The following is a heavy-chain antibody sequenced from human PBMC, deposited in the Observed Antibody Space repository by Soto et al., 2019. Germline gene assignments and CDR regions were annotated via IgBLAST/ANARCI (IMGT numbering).Heavy chain of an antibody. J-gene: IGHJ5*01. CDR2: MNPLNDLSKT. D-gene: IGHD3-3*01. CDR1: GYSFTNHD. Sequence: QVQLVQSGAEVKRPGASVKVSCKASGYSFTNHDIIWVRQPAGQGLEWMGWMNPLNDLSKTTYLPTFRGRVVMTMDTFLSTAYLELSGLRSDDTAVYYCARGATADYDFWANPRGDWLDLWGQGTLVTVSS. CDR3: ARGATADYDFWANPRGDWLDL. V-gene: IGHV1-8*01.